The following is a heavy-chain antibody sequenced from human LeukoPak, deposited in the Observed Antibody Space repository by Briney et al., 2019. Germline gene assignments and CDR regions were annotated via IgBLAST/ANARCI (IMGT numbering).Heavy chain of an antibody. CDR2: IYYSGST. CDR1: GGSINSYY. Sequence: PSETLSLTCTVSGGSINSYYWSWIRQPPGKGLEWIGYIYYSGSTNYNPSLKSRVTISVDTSKNQFSLKLSSVTAADTAVYYCAKLGTMQQLNYYGSGKYFDYWGQGTLVTVSS. D-gene: IGHD3-10*01. CDR3: AKLGTMQQLNYYGSGKYFDY. V-gene: IGHV4-59*12. J-gene: IGHJ4*02.